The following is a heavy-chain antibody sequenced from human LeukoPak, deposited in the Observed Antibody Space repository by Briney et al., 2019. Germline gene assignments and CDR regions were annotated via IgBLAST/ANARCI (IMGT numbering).Heavy chain of an antibody. Sequence: ASVKVSCKASGGTFSSYAISWVRQAPGQGLEWMGGIIPIFGTANYAQEFQGRVTITADESTSTAYMELSSLRSEDTAVYYCARDGSGSYRPFDYWGQGTLVTVSS. CDR1: GGTFSSYA. V-gene: IGHV1-69*13. D-gene: IGHD3-10*01. CDR2: IIPIFGTA. J-gene: IGHJ4*02. CDR3: ARDGSGSYRPFDY.